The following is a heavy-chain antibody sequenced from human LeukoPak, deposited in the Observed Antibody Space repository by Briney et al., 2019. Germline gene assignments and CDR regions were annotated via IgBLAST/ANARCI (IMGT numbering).Heavy chain of an antibody. CDR3: ARVGWRRVFDY. CDR1: GGSISSSGYY. CDR2: IYYSGST. J-gene: IGHJ4*02. V-gene: IGHV4-39*07. D-gene: IGHD2-2*03. Sequence: PSETLSLTCTVSGGSISSSGYYWGWIRQPPGKGLEWIGSIYYSGSTYYNPSLKSRVTISVDTSKNQFSLKLSSVTAADTAVYYCARVGWRRVFDYWGQGTLVTVSS.